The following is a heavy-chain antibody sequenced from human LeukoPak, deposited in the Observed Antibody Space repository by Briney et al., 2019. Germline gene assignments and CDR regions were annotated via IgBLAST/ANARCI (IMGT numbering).Heavy chain of an antibody. CDR1: GYTVTSYG. D-gene: IGHD5-12*01. V-gene: IGHV1-18*01. CDR2: ISAYNGNT. Sequence: ASVKVSCKASGYTVTSYGISWVRQATGQGLEWMGWISAYNGNTNYAQKLQGRVTMTTDTSTSTAYMELRSLRSDDTAVYYCAREPSGYDLSWEFDYWGQGTLVTVSS. CDR3: AREPSGYDLSWEFDY. J-gene: IGHJ4*02.